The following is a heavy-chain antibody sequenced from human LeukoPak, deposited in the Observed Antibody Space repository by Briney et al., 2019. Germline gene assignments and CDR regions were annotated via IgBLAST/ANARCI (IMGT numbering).Heavy chain of an antibody. CDR2: IKYDGSAK. D-gene: IGHD6-19*01. V-gene: IGHV3-7*03. CDR3: AKRGSGWYEDYYYYMDV. CDR1: GFTFSSYW. Sequence: GGSLRLSCAASGFTFSSYWMNWVRQAPGKGLEWVANIKYDGSAKYYGDSLRGRFTISRDDAKNSLFLQMNSLRAEDTAVYYCAKRGSGWYEDYYYYMDVWGKGTTVTISS. J-gene: IGHJ6*03.